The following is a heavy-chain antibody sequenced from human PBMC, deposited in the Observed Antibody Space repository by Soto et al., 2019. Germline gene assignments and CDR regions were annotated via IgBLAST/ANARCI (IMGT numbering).Heavy chain of an antibody. CDR3: TTDKSEMATILERDY. J-gene: IGHJ4*02. V-gene: IGHV3-15*01. CDR1: GFTFSNAW. D-gene: IGHD1-1*01. Sequence: GGSLRLSCAASGFTFSNAWMSWVRQAPGKGLEWVGRIKSKTDGRTTDSAAPVKGRFTISRDDSKNTLYLQMNSLKTEDTAVYYCTTDKSEMATILERDYWGQGTRATVS. CDR2: IKSKTDGRTT.